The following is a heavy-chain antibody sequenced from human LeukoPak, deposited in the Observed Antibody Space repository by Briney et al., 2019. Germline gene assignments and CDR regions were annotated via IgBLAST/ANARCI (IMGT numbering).Heavy chain of an antibody. Sequence: GGSLRLSCAASGFTFSSYAMHWVRQAPGKGLEWVAVISYDGSNKYYADSVKGRFTISRDNAKNSLYLQMNSLRAEDTAVYYCARAVAVAGTFSFFDYWGQGTLVTVSS. CDR3: ARAVAVAGTFSFFDY. CDR2: ISYDGSNK. J-gene: IGHJ4*02. V-gene: IGHV3-30*04. D-gene: IGHD6-19*01. CDR1: GFTFSSYA.